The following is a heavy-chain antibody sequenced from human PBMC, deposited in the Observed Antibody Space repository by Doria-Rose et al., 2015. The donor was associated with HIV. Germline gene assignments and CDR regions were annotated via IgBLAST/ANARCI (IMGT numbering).Heavy chain of an antibody. J-gene: IGHJ4*02. D-gene: IGHD6-13*01. CDR2: IFSDDER. CDR1: GVSLSSPGMG. Sequence: ESGPVLVKPTETLTLTCTVSGVSLSSPGMGVSWIRQPPGKALEWLANIFSDDERSYNTSLKSRLTISRDTSKSQVVLTMTDMDPVGTATYYCARIKSSRWYHKYYFDFWGQGTLVIVSA. V-gene: IGHV2-26*01. CDR3: ARIKSSRWYHKYYFDF.